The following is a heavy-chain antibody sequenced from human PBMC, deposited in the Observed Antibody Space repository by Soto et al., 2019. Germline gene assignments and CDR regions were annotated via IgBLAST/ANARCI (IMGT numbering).Heavy chain of an antibody. CDR3: AKDLSRRSSGRDGAFDI. CDR1: GFNFRNFN. D-gene: IGHD3-22*01. CDR2: VSGSSSYI. V-gene: IGHV3-21*04. Sequence: GGSLRLSCEGSGFNFRNFNMIWVRQAPGKGLEWVSSVSGSSSYIYYADSVKGRFTVSRDNANNLVFLQMNSLRAEDTAVYYCAKDLSRRSSGRDGAFDIWGQGTMVTVSS. J-gene: IGHJ3*02.